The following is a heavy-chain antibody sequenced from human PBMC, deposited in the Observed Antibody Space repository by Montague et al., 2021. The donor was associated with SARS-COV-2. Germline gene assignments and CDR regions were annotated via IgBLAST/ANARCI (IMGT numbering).Heavy chain of an antibody. D-gene: IGHD3-22*01. CDR1: GFIFSSYE. J-gene: IGHJ4*02. V-gene: IGHV3-48*03. Sequence: SLRLSCGASGFIFSSYEMTWVRQAPGKGLEWVSYISNSGDTKYYSDSXKGRFTISRDNAKNSLYLQMSSLRAEDTAVYYCARAGEDYYYDSSGFLYWGQGILVTVSS. CDR3: ARAGEDYYYDSSGFLY. CDR2: ISNSGDTK.